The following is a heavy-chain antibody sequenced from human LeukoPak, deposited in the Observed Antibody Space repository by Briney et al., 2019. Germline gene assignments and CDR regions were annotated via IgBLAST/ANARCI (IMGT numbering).Heavy chain of an antibody. CDR1: AGSITSSSYY. CDR3: ARQSYYGSGSYHGWFDP. Sequence: PSETLSLTCTASAGSITSSSYYWGWIRQPPGKGLEWIGSIYYSGSTYYNPSLQSRFTISVDTSKNQFSLKLSSVTAADTAVYYCARQSYYGSGSYHGWFDPWGQGTLVTVSS. D-gene: IGHD3-10*01. CDR2: IYYSGST. V-gene: IGHV4-39*01. J-gene: IGHJ5*02.